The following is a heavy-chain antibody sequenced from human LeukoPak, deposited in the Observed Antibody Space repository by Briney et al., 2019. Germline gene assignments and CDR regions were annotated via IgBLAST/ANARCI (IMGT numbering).Heavy chain of an antibody. CDR3: ARILAGATSPEGLDY. D-gene: IGHD1-26*01. CDR2: ISSSGSTI. Sequence: GGSLRLSCAASGFTFSSYEMNWVRQAPGKGLEWVSYISSSGSTIYYADSVKGRFTISRDNAKNSLYLQMNSLRAEDTAVYYCARILAGATSPEGLDYWGQGTLVTVSS. J-gene: IGHJ4*02. CDR1: GFTFSSYE. V-gene: IGHV3-48*03.